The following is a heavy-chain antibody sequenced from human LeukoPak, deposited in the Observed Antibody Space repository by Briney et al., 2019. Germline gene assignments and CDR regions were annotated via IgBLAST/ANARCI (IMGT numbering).Heavy chain of an antibody. CDR1: GGSISSSSYY. D-gene: IGHD2-21*02. CDR2: IYYSGST. CDR3: ARGDLRHYNWFDP. Sequence: SETLSLTCTVSGGSISSSSYYWGWIRQPPGKGLEWIGSIYYSGSTYYNPSLKSRVTISVDTSKNQFSLKLSSVTAADTAVYYCARGDLRHYNWFDPWGQGTLVTVSS. V-gene: IGHV4-39*07. J-gene: IGHJ5*02.